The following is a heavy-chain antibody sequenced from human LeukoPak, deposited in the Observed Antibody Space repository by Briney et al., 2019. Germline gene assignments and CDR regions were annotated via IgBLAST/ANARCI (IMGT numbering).Heavy chain of an antibody. J-gene: IGHJ4*02. CDR2: VYFTGTP. CDR3: ARGDYYDSAYYALDY. V-gene: IGHV4-4*07. Sequence: SETLSLTCTVSGGSISGYCWTWIRQAAGKGLEWIGRVYFTGTPKYNPSLRSRVTMSVDTSKNQFSLMLSSVTAADSAVYYCARGDYYDSAYYALDYWGQGILVTASS. D-gene: IGHD3-22*01. CDR1: GGSISGYC.